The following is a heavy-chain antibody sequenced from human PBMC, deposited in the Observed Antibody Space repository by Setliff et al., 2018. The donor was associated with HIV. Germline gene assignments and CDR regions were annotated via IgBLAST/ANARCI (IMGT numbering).Heavy chain of an antibody. CDR3: AKGIEMATIMSAFDI. CDR2: IYSGGGT. D-gene: IGHD5-12*01. J-gene: IGHJ3*02. CDR1: GFAVSSSY. Sequence: GGSLRLSCAASGFAVSSSYMSWVRQAPGKGLEWVSLIYSGGGTNYAESVKGRFIISRDNSKNTLYLQMNSLRAEDTAVYYCAKGIEMATIMSAFDIWGQGTMVTVSS. V-gene: IGHV3-53*01.